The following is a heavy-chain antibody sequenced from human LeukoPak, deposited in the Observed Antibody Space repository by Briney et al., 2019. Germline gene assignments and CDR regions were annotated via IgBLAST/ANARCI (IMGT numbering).Heavy chain of an antibody. J-gene: IGHJ6*02. V-gene: IGHV3-48*02. Sequence: GGSLRLSCAASGFTFSSYSMNWVRQAPGKGLEWVSYISSSSSTINYADSVKGRFTISRDYAKNSLYLQMNSLRDEDTAVYYCARGIQLWPSDYYYYGMDVWGQGTTVTVSS. CDR1: GFTFSSYS. CDR2: ISSSSSTI. CDR3: ARGIQLWPSDYYYYGMDV. D-gene: IGHD5-18*01.